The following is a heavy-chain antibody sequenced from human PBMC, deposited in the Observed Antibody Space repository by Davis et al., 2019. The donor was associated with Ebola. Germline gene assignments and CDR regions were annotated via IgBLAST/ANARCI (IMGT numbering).Heavy chain of an antibody. V-gene: IGHV1-46*01. CDR2: INPSGGST. J-gene: IGHJ6*04. CDR3: ARERNIVVVVAATLPYYYYGMDV. CDR1: GYTFTSYY. Sequence: AASVKVSCKASGYTFTSYYMHWVRQAPGQGLEWMGIINPSGGSTSYAQKLQGRVTMTRDTSTSTVYMELSSLRSEDTAVYYCARERNIVVVVAATLPYYYYGMDVWGKGTTVTVSS. D-gene: IGHD2-15*01.